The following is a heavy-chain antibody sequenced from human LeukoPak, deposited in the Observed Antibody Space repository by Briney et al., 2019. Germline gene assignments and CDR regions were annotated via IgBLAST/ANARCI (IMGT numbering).Heavy chain of an antibody. CDR1: GYNFISTY. D-gene: IGHD2-8*01. V-gene: IGHV1-46*01. Sequence: ASVKVSCKASGYNFISTYMHWVRPTPGQGLEWMGIINPSGGSTCYAQKFQDRVTMTRGTDTRTLDMELSSLKSYNTAVYYCTREEVVLVDAVRYYYYGMDVWGQRTPVSASS. J-gene: IGHJ6*01. CDR3: TREEVVLVDAVRYYYYGMDV. CDR2: INPSGGST.